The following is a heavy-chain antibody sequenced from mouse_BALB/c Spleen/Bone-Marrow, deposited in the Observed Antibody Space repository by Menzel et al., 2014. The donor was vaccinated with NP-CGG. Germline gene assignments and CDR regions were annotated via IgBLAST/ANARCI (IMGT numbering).Heavy chain of an antibody. Sequence: VKLVESGPGLVAPSQSLSITCTVSGFSLTSYGVHWVRQPPGKGLEWLGVIWAGGSTNYNSALMSRLSISEDSSKSQVFLKMNSLQTDDTAMYYCARDYDEWFAYWGQGTLVTVSA. CDR2: IWAGGST. D-gene: IGHD2-12*01. CDR1: GFSLTSYG. CDR3: ARDYDEWFAY. J-gene: IGHJ3*01. V-gene: IGHV2-9*02.